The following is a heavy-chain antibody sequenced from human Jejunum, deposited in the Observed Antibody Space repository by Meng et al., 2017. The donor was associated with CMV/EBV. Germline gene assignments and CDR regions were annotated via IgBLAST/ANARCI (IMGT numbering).Heavy chain of an antibody. CDR3: AKGSTTGTTASDY. CDR1: GYTFSTYD. V-gene: IGHV3-23*01. J-gene: IGHJ4*02. CDR2: IIPGSHRT. D-gene: IGHD1-1*01. Sequence: SGYTFSTYDVSWVRQAPGKGLEWLSSIIPGSHRTFYADSVEGRFTISRDNSKNTLFLQMNSLRAEDTAIYYCAKGSTTGTTASDYWGQGTLVTVSS.